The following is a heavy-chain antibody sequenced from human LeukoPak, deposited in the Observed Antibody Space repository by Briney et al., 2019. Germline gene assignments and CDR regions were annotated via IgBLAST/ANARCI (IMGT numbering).Heavy chain of an antibody. V-gene: IGHV1-69*02. J-gene: IGHJ4*02. CDR2: IIPILGIA. CDR1: GGTFSSYT. Sequence: SVKVSCKASGGTFSSYTISWVRQAPGQGLEWMGRIIPILGIANYAQKFQGRVTITADKSTSTAYMELSSLRSEDTAVYYCASRPYCGGDCYSYWGQGTLVTVSS. CDR3: ASRPYCGGDCYSY. D-gene: IGHD2-21*01.